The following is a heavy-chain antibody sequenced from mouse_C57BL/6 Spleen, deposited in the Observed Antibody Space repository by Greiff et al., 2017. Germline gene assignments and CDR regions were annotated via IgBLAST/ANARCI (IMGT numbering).Heavy chain of an antibody. Sequence: VQLQQPGAELVKPGASVKVSCKASGYTFTSYWMHWVKQRPGQGLEWIGRLHPSDSDTNYNQKFKGKATLTVDKSSSTAYMQLSSLASEDSAVYYCAIPLGYGTLGHYAMDHWGQGTSVTVSS. J-gene: IGHJ4*01. CDR3: AIPLGYGTLGHYAMDH. CDR1: GYTFTSYW. V-gene: IGHV1-74*01. CDR2: LHPSDSDT. D-gene: IGHD2-1*01.